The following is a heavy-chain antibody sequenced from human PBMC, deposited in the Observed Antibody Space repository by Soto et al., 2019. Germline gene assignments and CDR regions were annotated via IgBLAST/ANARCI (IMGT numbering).Heavy chain of an antibody. CDR2: INSDGSST. Sequence: GGSLRLSCAASGFTFSSYWMHWVRQAPGKGLVWVSRINSDGSSTSYADSVKGRFTISRDNAKNTLYLQMNSLRAEDTAVYYCARGGAYYNILTGYYNFDYWGQGTLVTVS. CDR1: GFTFSSYW. J-gene: IGHJ4*02. V-gene: IGHV3-74*01. D-gene: IGHD3-9*01. CDR3: ARGGAYYNILTGYYNFDY.